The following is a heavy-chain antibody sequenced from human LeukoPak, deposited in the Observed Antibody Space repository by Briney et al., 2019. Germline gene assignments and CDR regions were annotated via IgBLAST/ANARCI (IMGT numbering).Heavy chain of an antibody. CDR2: INHSGST. CDR1: GDSISSSSSY. V-gene: IGHV4-39*07. CDR3: ARTPGRSWYYFDY. Sequence: SETLSLTCTVSGDSISSSSSYWSWIRQPPGKGLEWIGEINHSGSTNYNPSLKSRVTISVDTSKNQFSLKLSSVTAADTAVYYCARTPGRSWYYFDYWGQGTLVTVSS. J-gene: IGHJ4*02. D-gene: IGHD6-13*01.